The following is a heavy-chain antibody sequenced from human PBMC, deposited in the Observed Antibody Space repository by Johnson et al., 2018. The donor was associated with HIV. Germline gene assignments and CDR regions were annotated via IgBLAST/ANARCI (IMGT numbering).Heavy chain of an antibody. D-gene: IGHD3-9*01. Sequence: QVQLVESGGGVVQPGRSLRLFCAVSGFNFNTYTMHWVRQAPGKGLEWVALISYDGSNEFYTDSVKGRFTISRDISRTALHLQMNDLRPEDTGVYFCARGRRDIGAVDGLDNDGFDVWGQGTVVTGSS. V-gene: IGHV3-30*04. CDR1: GFNFNTYT. CDR3: ARGRRDIGAVDGLDNDGFDV. J-gene: IGHJ3*01. CDR2: ISYDGSNE.